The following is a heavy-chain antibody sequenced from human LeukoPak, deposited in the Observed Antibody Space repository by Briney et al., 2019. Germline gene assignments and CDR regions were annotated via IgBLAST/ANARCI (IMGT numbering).Heavy chain of an antibody. J-gene: IGHJ4*02. CDR1: GYTFTGYY. D-gene: IGHD3-22*01. CDR2: INPNSGGT. V-gene: IGHV1-2*02. Sequence: ASVKVSCKASGYTFTGYYMHWVRQAPGQGLEWMGWINPNSGGTNYAQKFQGRVTMTRDTSISTAYMELSRLRSDDTAVYYCARSTLSRNYYDSSGYYYDLDYWGQGTPATVSS. CDR3: ARSTLSRNYYDSSGYYYDLDY.